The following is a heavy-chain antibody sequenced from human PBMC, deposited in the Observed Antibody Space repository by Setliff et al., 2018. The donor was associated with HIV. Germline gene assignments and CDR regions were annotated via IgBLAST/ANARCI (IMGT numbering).Heavy chain of an antibody. Sequence: ASVKVSCKASGGTFINSAFNWVRQAPGQGLEWMGSIIPIFGTGNYAQNFQGRVTITADGSTSTAYMELTSLRSEDTAVYYCATGRHYCDRSDYPANPFDVWGQGTLVTVSS. CDR1: GGTFINSA. D-gene: IGHD3-22*01. CDR2: IIPIFGTG. CDR3: ATGRHYCDRSDYPANPFDV. J-gene: IGHJ3*01. V-gene: IGHV1-69*13.